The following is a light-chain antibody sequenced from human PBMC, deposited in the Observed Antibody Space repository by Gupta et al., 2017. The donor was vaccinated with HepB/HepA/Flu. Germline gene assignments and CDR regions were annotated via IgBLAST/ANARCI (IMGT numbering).Light chain of an antibody. V-gene: IGLV3-21*04. CDR1: NIGSRS. Sequence: SYVLAQPPSVSVDPGKTASITCGGHNIGSRSVHWYQQKPGQAPVLVIYYNSDRPSGIPERFSGSNSGNTATLTISRVEAGDEADYYCQVWDGSSVHLVFGGGTKLTVL. CDR2: YNS. J-gene: IGLJ2*01. CDR3: QVWDGSSVHLV.